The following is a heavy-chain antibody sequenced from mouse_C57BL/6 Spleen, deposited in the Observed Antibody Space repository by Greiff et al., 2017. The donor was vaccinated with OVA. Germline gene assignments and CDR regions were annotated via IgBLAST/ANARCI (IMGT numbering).Heavy chain of an antibody. V-gene: IGHV1-50*01. Sequence: VKLMESGAELVKPGASVKLSCKASGYTFTSYWMQWVKQRPGQGLEWIGEIDPSDSYTNYNQKFKGKATLTVDTSSSTAYMQLSSLTSEDSAVYYCAREGAYWGQGTLVTVSA. J-gene: IGHJ3*01. CDR2: IDPSDSYT. D-gene: IGHD3-3*01. CDR1: GYTFTSYW. CDR3: AREGAY.